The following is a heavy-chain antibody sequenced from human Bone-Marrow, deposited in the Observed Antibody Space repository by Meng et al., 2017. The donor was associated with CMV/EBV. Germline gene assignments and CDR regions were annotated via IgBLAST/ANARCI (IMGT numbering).Heavy chain of an antibody. V-gene: IGHV4-4*02. CDR3: ARDLWRYSGYDRGY. J-gene: IGHJ4*02. CDR1: GGSISSSNW. Sequence: SETLSLTCAVSGGSISSSNWWSWVRQPPGKGLEWIGEIYHSGSTNYNPSLKSRVTISVDKSKNQFSLKLSSVTAADTAVYYCARDLWRYSGYDRGYWGQGTLVTVYS. CDR2: IYHSGST. D-gene: IGHD5-12*01.